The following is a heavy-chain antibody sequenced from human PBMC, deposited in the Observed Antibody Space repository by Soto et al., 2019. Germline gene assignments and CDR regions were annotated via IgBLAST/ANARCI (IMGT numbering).Heavy chain of an antibody. J-gene: IGHJ4*01. D-gene: IGHD3-10*01. CDR1: GFTISEAW. CDR3: STDSHFSSVSVRHDY. V-gene: IGHV3-15*07. Sequence: EVQLVESGGGLVKPGGSLRLSCAASGFTISEAWVNWVRQAPGMGLEWVGRIKSIPDGGTTDFAAPVKARFAISRDDSKNMVYLQINSLNTEDTAVYYCSTDSHFSSVSVRHDYWGHGTLVIVSS. CDR2: IKSIPDGGTT.